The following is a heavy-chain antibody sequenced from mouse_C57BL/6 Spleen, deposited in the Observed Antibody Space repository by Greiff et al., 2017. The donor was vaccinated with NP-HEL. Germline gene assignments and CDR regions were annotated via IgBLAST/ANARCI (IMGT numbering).Heavy chain of an antibody. CDR2: IYPGDGDT. V-gene: IGHV1-80*01. CDR1: GYAFSSYW. D-gene: IGHD4-1*01. J-gene: IGHJ4*01. CDR3: ARMGVLTGYAMDY. Sequence: QVQLKASGAELVKPGASVKISCKASGYAFSSYWMNWVKQRPGKGLEWIGQIYPGDGDTNYNGKFKGKATLTADKSYSTAYMQLSSLTSEDSAVYFCARMGVLTGYAMDYWGQGTSVTVSS.